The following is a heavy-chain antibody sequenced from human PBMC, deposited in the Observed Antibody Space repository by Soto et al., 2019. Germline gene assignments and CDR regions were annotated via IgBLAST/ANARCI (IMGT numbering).Heavy chain of an antibody. CDR3: ARSADHSNPMGTKYYFDY. J-gene: IGHJ4*02. D-gene: IGHD2-8*01. V-gene: IGHV1-69*13. CDR2: IIPIFGTA. Sequence: EASVKVSCKASGGTFSSYAISWVRQAPGQGLEWMGGIIPIFGTANYAQKFQGRVTITADESTSTAYMELSSLRSEDTAVYYCARSADHSNPMGTKYYFDYWGQGTLVTVSS. CDR1: GGTFSSYA.